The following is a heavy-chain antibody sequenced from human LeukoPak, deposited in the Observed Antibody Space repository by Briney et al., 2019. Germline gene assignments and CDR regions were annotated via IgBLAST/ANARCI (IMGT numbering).Heavy chain of an antibody. V-gene: IGHV4-39*01. D-gene: IGHD6-6*01. CDR1: GGSISSSSYY. CDR3: GRHPLSQRSSSSGGVDY. CDR2: IYYSGST. Sequence: KPSETLSLTCTVSGGSISSSSYYWGWIRQPPGKGLEWIGSIYYSGSTYYNPSLKSRFTISVDTSKNQFSLKLTSVTAADPAAFYFGRHPLSQRSSSSGGVDYWGQGTLVTVSS. J-gene: IGHJ4*02.